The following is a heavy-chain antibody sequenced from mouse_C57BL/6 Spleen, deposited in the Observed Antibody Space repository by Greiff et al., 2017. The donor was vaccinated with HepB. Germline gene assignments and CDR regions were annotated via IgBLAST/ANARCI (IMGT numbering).Heavy chain of an antibody. V-gene: IGHV1-55*01. CDR1: GYTFTSYW. J-gene: IGHJ2*01. Sequence: VQLQQPGAELVKPGASVKMSCKASGYTFTSYWITWVKRRPGQGLEWIGDIYPGSGSTNYNEKFKSKATLTVDTSSSTAYMQLSSLTSEDSAVYYCARRTIYYGNFVFDYWGQGTTLTVSS. CDR3: ARRTIYYGNFVFDY. CDR2: IYPGSGST. D-gene: IGHD2-1*01.